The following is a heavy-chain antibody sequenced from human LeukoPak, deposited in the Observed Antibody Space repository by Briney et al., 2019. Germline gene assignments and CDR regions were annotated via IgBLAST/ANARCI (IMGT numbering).Heavy chain of an antibody. J-gene: IGHJ6*03. V-gene: IGHV3-21*01. CDR1: GFTFSSYS. CDR2: ISSSSSYI. CDR3: ASLYYDFWSGPPRYYYYYMDV. D-gene: IGHD3-3*01. Sequence: GGSLRLSCAASGFTFSSYSMHWVRQAPGKGLEWISSISSSSSYIYYADSMKGRFTISRDTAKNSLYLQMNSLRAEDTAVYYCASLYYDFWSGPPRYYYYYMDVWGKGTTVTVSS.